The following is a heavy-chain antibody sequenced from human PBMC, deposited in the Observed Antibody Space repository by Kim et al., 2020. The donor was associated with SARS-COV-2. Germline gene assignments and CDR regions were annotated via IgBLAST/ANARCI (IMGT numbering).Heavy chain of an antibody. D-gene: IGHD3-22*01. V-gene: IGHV3-15*01. CDR3: VQWFDLFDY. J-gene: IGHJ4*02. Sequence: GTTDYAAPVKGRFTISRDDSKNTLYLQMNSLKTEDTAVYYCVQWFDLFDYWGQGTLVTVSS. CDR2: GTT.